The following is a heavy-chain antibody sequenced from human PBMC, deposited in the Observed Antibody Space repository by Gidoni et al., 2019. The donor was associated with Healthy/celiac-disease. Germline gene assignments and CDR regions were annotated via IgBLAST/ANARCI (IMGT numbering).Heavy chain of an antibody. D-gene: IGHD3-10*01. V-gene: IGHV4-31*03. CDR2: IYFSWRT. CDR3: ARGPMVRGVHPYYFDY. J-gene: IGHJ4*02. CDR1: GGSISSGGYY. Sequence: QVQLQESGPGLVKPSQTLSLTCTVSGGSISSGGYYWSWIRQHPGKGLEWIRYIYFSWRTYYNPSLKSRVTISVDTSKNQFSLKLSSVTAADTAVYYCARGPMVRGVHPYYFDYWGQGTLVTVSS.